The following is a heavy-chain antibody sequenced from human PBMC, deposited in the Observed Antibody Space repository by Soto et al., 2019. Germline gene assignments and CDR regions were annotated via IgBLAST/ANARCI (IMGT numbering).Heavy chain of an antibody. J-gene: IGHJ4*02. Sequence: EVQLLESGGGLVQPGGSLRLSCAASGFTFSTYAMSWVRQAPGKGLEWVSAIGGSGGSTYYADSVKGRFTISRDNSKNKLYLQMYSLGAGGAAIYYCSNDSNDADSYFEYWGQGTLVAVS. CDR3: SNDSNDADSYFEY. CDR2: IGGSGGST. CDR1: GFTFSTYA. D-gene: IGHD3-3*01. V-gene: IGHV3-23*01.